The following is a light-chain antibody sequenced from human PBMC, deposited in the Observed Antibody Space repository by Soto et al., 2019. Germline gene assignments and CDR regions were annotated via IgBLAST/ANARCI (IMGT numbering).Light chain of an antibody. CDR2: AAS. CDR3: QQYRNWPRT. J-gene: IGKJ1*01. CDR1: QSISSY. Sequence: DIQMTQSPSSLSASVGDRFTITCRASQSISSYLNWYQQKPGKAPKLLIYAASTLQSGVPSRFSGSGSGTEVTLTISSLQPEDFATYYCQQYRNWPRTFGQGTKVDI. V-gene: IGKV1-39*01.